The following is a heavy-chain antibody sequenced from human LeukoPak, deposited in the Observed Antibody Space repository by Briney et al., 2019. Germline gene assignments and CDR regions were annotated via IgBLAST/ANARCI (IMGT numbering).Heavy chain of an antibody. J-gene: IGHJ6*04. V-gene: IGHV4-59*01. D-gene: IGHD2-2*01. CDR2: IYYSGST. CDR3: ARESPLGSYIVVVPAAISPLDV. Sequence: ASETLSLTCTVSGGSISSYYWSWIRQPPGKGLERIGYIYYSGSTNYNPSLKSRVTISVDTSKNQFSLKLSSVTAADTAVYYCARESPLGSYIVVVPAAISPLDVWGKGTTVTVSS. CDR1: GGSISSYY.